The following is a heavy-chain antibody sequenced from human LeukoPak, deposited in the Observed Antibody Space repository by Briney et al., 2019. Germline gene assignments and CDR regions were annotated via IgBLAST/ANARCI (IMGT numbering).Heavy chain of an antibody. V-gene: IGHV4-59*01. CDR1: GGSISDYS. Sequence: SETLSLTCTASGGSISDYSWSWIRQPPGKGLEWIGYIYYSGSTNYNPSLKSRVTISVDTSKNQFSLKLSSVTAADTAVYYCARGITMVRGVIITPYYFDYWGQGTLVTVSS. D-gene: IGHD3-10*01. CDR3: ARGITMVRGVIITPYYFDY. J-gene: IGHJ4*02. CDR2: IYYSGST.